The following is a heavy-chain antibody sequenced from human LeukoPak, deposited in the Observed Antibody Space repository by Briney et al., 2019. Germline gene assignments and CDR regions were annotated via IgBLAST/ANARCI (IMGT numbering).Heavy chain of an antibody. Sequence: PGGSLRLSCVASGFTFSNYWMSWVRQAPGKGLEWVSVIYSGGSTYYADSVKGRFTISRDNSKNTLYLQMNSLRAEDTAVYYCARDPQVPDTAMVKDYYYYGMDVWGQGTTVTVSS. CDR1: GFTFSNYW. CDR3: ARDPQVPDTAMVKDYYYYGMDV. J-gene: IGHJ6*02. D-gene: IGHD5-18*01. V-gene: IGHV3-66*01. CDR2: IYSGGST.